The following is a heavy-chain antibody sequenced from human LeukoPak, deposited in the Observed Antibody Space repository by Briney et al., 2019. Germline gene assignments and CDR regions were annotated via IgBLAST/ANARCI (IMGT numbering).Heavy chain of an antibody. J-gene: IGHJ4*02. Sequence: PSETLSLTCAVYGGSFSGYYWSWIRQPPGKGLEWIGEINHSGSTNYNPSLKSRVTISVDTSKNQFSLKLSSVTAADTAVYYCASGSGWHRFDYWGQGTLVTVSS. V-gene: IGHV4-34*01. CDR1: GGSFSGYY. CDR2: INHSGST. CDR3: ASGSGWHRFDY. D-gene: IGHD6-19*01.